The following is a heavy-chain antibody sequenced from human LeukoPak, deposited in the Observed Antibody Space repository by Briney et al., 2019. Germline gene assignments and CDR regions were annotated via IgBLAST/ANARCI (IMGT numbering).Heavy chain of an antibody. D-gene: IGHD3-3*01. Sequence: ASVKVSCKASGYTFTSYGISWVRQAPGQGLEWMGWISAYNGNTNYAQKLQGRVTMTTDTSTSTAYMELRSLRSDDTAVYYCARDRGVGIPFSEWLPGDYWGQGTLVTVSS. J-gene: IGHJ4*02. CDR1: GYTFTSYG. V-gene: IGHV1-18*01. CDR2: ISAYNGNT. CDR3: ARDRGVGIPFSEWLPGDY.